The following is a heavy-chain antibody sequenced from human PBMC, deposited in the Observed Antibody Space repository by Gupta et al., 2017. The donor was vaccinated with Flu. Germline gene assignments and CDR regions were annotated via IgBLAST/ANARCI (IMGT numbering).Heavy chain of an antibody. V-gene: IGHV3-43*01. CDR1: GFPFDDYT. D-gene: IGHD5-18*01. Sequence: EVQLVESGGVVVQPGGSLRLSCAASGFPFDDYTMHCVRQAPGKGLEWVSLISWDGGSTYYADSVKGRFTISRDNSKNSLYLQMNSLRTEDTALYYCAKARGYSYGYFDYWGQGTLVTVSS. CDR2: ISWDGGST. CDR3: AKARGYSYGYFDY. J-gene: IGHJ4*02.